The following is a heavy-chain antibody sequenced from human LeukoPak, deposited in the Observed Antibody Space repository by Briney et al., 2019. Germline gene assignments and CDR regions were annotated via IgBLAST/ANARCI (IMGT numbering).Heavy chain of an antibody. D-gene: IGHD3-10*01. CDR2: ISSSSGYI. CDR1: GFTFSSYS. J-gene: IGHJ6*02. V-gene: IGHV3-21*01. CDR3: ARVVGWFGDYYGMDV. Sequence: PGGSLRLSCAASGFTFSSYSMNWVRQAPGKGLEWVSSISSSSGYIYYADSVKGRFTISRDNAKNSLYLQMNSLRAEDTAVYYCARVVGWFGDYYGMDVWGQGTTVTVSS.